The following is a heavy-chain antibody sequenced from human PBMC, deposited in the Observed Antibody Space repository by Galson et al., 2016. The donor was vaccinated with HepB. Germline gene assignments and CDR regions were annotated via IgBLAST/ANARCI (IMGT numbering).Heavy chain of an antibody. V-gene: IGHV3-23*01. CDR1: GFTFSSYA. CDR3: ATGGGRRSKYYGMDV. Sequence: SLRLSCAASGFTFSSYAMSWVRQAPGKGLEWVSVISNSGGSTYYADSVKGRFTISRDNSKNTLYLQMNSLRAEDTAVYYCATGGGRRSKYYGMDVWGHGTMVTVSS. CDR2: ISNSGGST. D-gene: IGHD1-26*01. J-gene: IGHJ6*02.